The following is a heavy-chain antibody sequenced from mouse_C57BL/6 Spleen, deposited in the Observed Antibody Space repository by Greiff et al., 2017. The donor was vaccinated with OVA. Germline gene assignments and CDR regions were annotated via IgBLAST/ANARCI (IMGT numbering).Heavy chain of an antibody. D-gene: IGHD2-4*01. CDR2: ISSGGDYI. J-gene: IGHJ3*01. Sequence: EVHLVESGEGLVKPGGSLKLSCAASGFTFSSYAMSWVRQTPEKRLEWVAYISSGGDYIYYADTVKGRFTISRDNARNTLYLQMSSLKSEDTAMYYCTRDLYDYDWFAYWGQGTLVTVSA. CDR1: GFTFSSYA. CDR3: TRDLYDYDWFAY. V-gene: IGHV5-9-1*02.